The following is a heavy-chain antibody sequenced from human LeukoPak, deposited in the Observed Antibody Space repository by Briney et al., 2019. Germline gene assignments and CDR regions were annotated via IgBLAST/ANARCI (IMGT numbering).Heavy chain of an antibody. CDR3: ARSVPLRYFDWFPISFDY. CDR2: IYYSGST. CDR1: GGSISSYY. Sequence: PSETLSLTCTVSGGSISSYYWSWIRQPPGKGLEWIGYIYYSGSTNYNPSLKSRVTISVDTSKNQFSLKLSSVTAADTAVYYCARSVPLRYFDWFPISFDYWGQGTLVPVSS. J-gene: IGHJ4*02. D-gene: IGHD3-9*01. V-gene: IGHV4-59*01.